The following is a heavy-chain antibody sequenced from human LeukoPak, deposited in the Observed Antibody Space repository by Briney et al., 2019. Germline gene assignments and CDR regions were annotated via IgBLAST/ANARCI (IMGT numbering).Heavy chain of an antibody. Sequence: ASVKVSCKTSGYTFNTYGIAWVRQAPGQGLEWMGWISAYNGNTNYAQNLQDRVTMTTDTSTTTAYMELRSLRSDDTAVYYCARDSLEVPDIWFGDQKDYWGQGTLVTVSS. V-gene: IGHV1-18*01. CDR2: ISAYNGNT. D-gene: IGHD3-10*01. CDR3: ARDSLEVPDIWFGDQKDY. CDR1: GYTFNTYG. J-gene: IGHJ4*02.